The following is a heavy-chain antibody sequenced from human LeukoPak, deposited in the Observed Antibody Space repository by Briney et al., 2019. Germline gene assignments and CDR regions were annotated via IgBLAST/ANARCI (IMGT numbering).Heavy chain of an antibody. J-gene: IGHJ6*03. Sequence: GAPVKVSCKASGYIFTDYFMHWVRQAPGQGLELMGWINPHSGATNYAQRFQDRVTMTRDTSISTAFVELTSLRSDDTAVYYCARTHYYDHSNYYMDVWGTGTTVTVSS. V-gene: IGHV1-2*02. CDR3: ARTHYYDHSNYYMDV. CDR2: INPHSGAT. D-gene: IGHD3-22*01. CDR1: GYIFTDYF.